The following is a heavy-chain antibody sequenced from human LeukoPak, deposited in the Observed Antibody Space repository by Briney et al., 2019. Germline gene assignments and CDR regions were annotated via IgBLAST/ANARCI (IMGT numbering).Heavy chain of an antibody. CDR3: ARTVTNDGVFDY. D-gene: IGHD4-11*01. CDR1: GGSISSGDYY. CDR2: IYYSGST. V-gene: IGHV4-30-4*01. Sequence: SETLSLTCTVSGGSISSGDYYWSWIRQPPGKGLEWIGYIYYSGSTYYNPSLKSRVTISVDTSKNQFSLKLSSVTAADTAVYYCARTVTNDGVFDYWGQGTLVTVSS. J-gene: IGHJ4*02.